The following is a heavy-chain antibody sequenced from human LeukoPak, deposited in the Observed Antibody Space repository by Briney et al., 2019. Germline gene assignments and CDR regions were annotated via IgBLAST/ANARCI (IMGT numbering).Heavy chain of an antibody. D-gene: IGHD6-13*01. CDR3: ARGGIYSQGFDY. Sequence: GGSLRLSCAASGFTFSGYSMNWVRQAPGKGLEWVSSISTTSAYIHYADSLKGRVAISRDNAKNSLYLQMNSLRAEDTAVYYCARGGIYSQGFDYWGQGSLVTVSS. CDR1: GFTFSGYS. CDR2: ISTTSAYI. V-gene: IGHV3-21*01. J-gene: IGHJ4*02.